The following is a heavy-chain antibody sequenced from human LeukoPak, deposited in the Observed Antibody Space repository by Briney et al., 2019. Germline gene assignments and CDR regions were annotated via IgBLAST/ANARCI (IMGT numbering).Heavy chain of an antibody. CDR3: ARVDTVSGILV. CDR1: GGSISSSNW. Sequence: PSETLSLTCAVSGGSISSSNWWTWVRQAPGKGLEWVSVIYEGGGRYYGDSVKGRFTISKDNFENTVYLQMNSLRADDTAVYYCARVDTVSGILVWGQGTLVTVSS. CDR2: IYEGGGR. J-gene: IGHJ4*02. V-gene: IGHV3-53*01. D-gene: IGHD5-18*01.